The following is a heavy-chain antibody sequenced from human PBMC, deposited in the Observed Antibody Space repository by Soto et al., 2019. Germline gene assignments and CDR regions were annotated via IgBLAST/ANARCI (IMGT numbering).Heavy chain of an antibody. CDR3: ARGGRRLSDAFDI. V-gene: IGHV3-30-3*01. J-gene: IGHJ3*02. Sequence: QVQLVESGGGVVQPGRSLRLSCAASGFTFSSYAMHWVRQAPGKGLEWVAVISYDGSNKYYADSVKGRFTISRDNSKNTLYLQMNSLRAEDTAVYYCARGGRRLSDAFDIWGQGTMVTVSS. CDR2: ISYDGSNK. CDR1: GFTFSSYA. D-gene: IGHD2-15*01.